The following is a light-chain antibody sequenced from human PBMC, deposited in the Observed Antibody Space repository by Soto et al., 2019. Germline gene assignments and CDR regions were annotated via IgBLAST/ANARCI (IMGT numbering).Light chain of an antibody. J-gene: IGKJ2*01. CDR1: QSVADSY. CDR2: AAT. Sequence: EVVLTQSPGTLSLSPGERATLSCRASQSVADSYLAWYQQKPGRAPRLLFYAATRRATGIPDRFSGSGSGTDFTLTISTLEPDDFAVYYCQQYGSTPRTFGQGTKLEIK. CDR3: QQYGSTPRT. V-gene: IGKV3-20*01.